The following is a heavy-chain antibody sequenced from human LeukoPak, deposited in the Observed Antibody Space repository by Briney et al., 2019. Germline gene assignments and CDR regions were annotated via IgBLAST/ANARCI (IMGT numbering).Heavy chain of an antibody. Sequence: SETLSLTCTVPGGSISSSSYYWGWIRQPPGKGLEWIGSIYHSGSTYYNPSLKSRVTISVDTSKNQFSLKLSSVTAADTAVYYCARDCSGQLWLCPIDYWGQGTLVTVPS. CDR3: ARDCSGQLWLCPIDY. CDR2: IYHSGST. J-gene: IGHJ4*02. CDR1: GGSISSSSYY. D-gene: IGHD5-18*01. V-gene: IGHV4-39*07.